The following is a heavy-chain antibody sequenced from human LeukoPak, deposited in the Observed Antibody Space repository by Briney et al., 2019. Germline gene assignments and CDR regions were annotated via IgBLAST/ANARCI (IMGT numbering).Heavy chain of an antibody. Sequence: GGSLRLSCAASGFTVTDNYMNWVRQSSGKGLEWVSVIYGGGDTNYADSVKGRFAIFRDNSKNTLYLQMNSLRTEDTAVYYCVRVSGFCTNGVCPSFDPWGQGTLVTVSS. CDR3: VRVSGFCTNGVCPSFDP. D-gene: IGHD2-8*01. V-gene: IGHV3-53*05. J-gene: IGHJ5*02. CDR2: IYGGGDT. CDR1: GFTVTDNY.